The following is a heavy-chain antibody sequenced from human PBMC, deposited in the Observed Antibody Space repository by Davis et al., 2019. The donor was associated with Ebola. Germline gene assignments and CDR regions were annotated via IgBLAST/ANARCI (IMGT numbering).Heavy chain of an antibody. J-gene: IGHJ4*02. CDR2: IKQDGSTK. CDR1: GFTFSSYW. Sequence: GGSLRLSCAASGFTFSSYWLSWVRQAPGKGLEWVANIKQDGSTKYYVDSVKGRFPISRDNANNSLYLQMNSLRAEDTAVYYCAREPRNVLRFLEWLSYYFDYWGQGTLVTVSS. V-gene: IGHV3-7*01. D-gene: IGHD3-3*01. CDR3: AREPRNVLRFLEWLSYYFDY.